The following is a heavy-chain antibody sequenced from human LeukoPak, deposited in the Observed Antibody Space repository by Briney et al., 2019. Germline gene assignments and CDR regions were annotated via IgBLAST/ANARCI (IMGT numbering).Heavy chain of an antibody. CDR3: AKDGDRVVVPAAMGGGVDY. J-gene: IGHJ4*02. CDR2: LRGSVGST. V-gene: IGHV3-23*01. D-gene: IGHD2-2*01. Sequence: GGSLRLSCAAPGFTFSSYALRGVRQAPGKGVGRGSALRGSVGSTHYADSVKGRFTTSRDNSKSTRYLQMSSLRAEDTAVYYCAKDGDRVVVPAAMGGGVDYWGQGTLVTVSS. CDR1: GFTFSSYA.